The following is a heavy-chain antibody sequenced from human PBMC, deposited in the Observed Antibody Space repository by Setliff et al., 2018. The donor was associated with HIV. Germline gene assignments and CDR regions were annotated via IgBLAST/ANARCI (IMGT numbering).Heavy chain of an antibody. CDR2: ISANNGNT. Sequence: ASVKVSCKASGYTFNTYGISWVRQAPGQGLEWMGWISANNGNTNYAQKFQGRVTMTTDTTTSTAYMELRSLRSDDTAVYYCARDAPAEYYDFWSVYILFDVWGKGTTVTVSS. D-gene: IGHD3-3*01. CDR3: ARDAPAEYYDFWSVYILFDV. J-gene: IGHJ6*04. CDR1: GYTFNTYG. V-gene: IGHV1-18*01.